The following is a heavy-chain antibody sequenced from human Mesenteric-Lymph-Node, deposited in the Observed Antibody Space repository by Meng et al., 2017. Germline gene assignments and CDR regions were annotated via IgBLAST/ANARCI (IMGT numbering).Heavy chain of an antibody. D-gene: IGHD3-9*01. CDR1: GYTLTGCY. Sequence: ASVKVSCKASGYTLTGCYMHWVRQAPGQGLEWMGRMIPNSGGTNYAQKFQGRVTMTRDTSISTAYMELSRLRSDDTAVYYCARAADYDILTGYYRYYYYGMDVWGQGTTVTVSS. V-gene: IGHV1-2*06. CDR2: MIPNSGGT. J-gene: IGHJ6*02. CDR3: ARAADYDILTGYYRYYYYGMDV.